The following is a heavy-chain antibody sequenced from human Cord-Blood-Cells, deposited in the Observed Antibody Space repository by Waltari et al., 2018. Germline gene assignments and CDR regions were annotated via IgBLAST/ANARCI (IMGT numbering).Heavy chain of an antibody. CDR1: GDTLTALS. D-gene: IGHD3-3*01. CDR3: ATAPVLRFLEWLLFGFDY. V-gene: IGHV1-24*01. J-gene: IGHJ4*02. Sequence: VQLVQSGAEVKKTGAPVRVSCKVSGDTLTALSRHWLRQAPGKGLEWMGGFDPEDGETIYAQKFQGRVTMTEDTSTDTAYMELSSLRSEDTAVYYCATAPVLRFLEWLLFGFDYWGQGTLVTVSS. CDR2: FDPEDGET.